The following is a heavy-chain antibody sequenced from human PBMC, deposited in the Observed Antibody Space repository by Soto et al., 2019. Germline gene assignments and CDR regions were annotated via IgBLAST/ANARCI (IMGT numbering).Heavy chain of an antibody. CDR2: ISAYNGNT. Sequence: GASVKVSCKASGYTFTSYGISWVRQAPGQGLEWMGWISAYNGNTNYAQKLQGRVTMTTDTSTSTAYMELRSLRSDDTAVYYCARLWPDRYCSGGSCYGLFDYWGQGTLVTVSS. D-gene: IGHD2-15*01. CDR3: ARLWPDRYCSGGSCYGLFDY. V-gene: IGHV1-18*01. J-gene: IGHJ4*02. CDR1: GYTFTSYG.